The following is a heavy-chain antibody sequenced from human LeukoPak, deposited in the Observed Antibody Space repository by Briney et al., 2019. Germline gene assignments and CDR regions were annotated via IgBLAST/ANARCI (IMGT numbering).Heavy chain of an antibody. CDR1: GFPFSVSW. Sequence: PGGSLRLSCAASGFPFSVSWMHWFRQVPGKGLMWVSRITTDGTTTYADSVRGRFSISRDNAKNTVYLQMNSLRVEDTAVYYCAKDWFATTDYWGQGILVTVSS. CDR3: AKDWFATTDY. V-gene: IGHV3-74*01. CDR2: ITTDGTT. D-gene: IGHD3-3*01. J-gene: IGHJ4*02.